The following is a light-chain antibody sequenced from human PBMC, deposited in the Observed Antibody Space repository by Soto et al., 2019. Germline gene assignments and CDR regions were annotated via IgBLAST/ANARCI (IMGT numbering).Light chain of an antibody. CDR3: QQSYSTPRT. J-gene: IGKJ2*01. CDR2: AAS. CDR1: QNISNF. Sequence: DIQMTQSPPSLSTSIGDRVSITCRASQNISNFLNWYQHKPGKAPKVLIYAASSLQSGVPSTFSGSGSGTDFTLTISSLQPEDFATYYCQQSYSTPRTFGQGTKLEI. V-gene: IGKV1-39*01.